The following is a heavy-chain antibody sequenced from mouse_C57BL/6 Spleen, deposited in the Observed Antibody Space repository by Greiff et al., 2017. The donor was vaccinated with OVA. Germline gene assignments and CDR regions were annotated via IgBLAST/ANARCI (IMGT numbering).Heavy chain of an antibody. J-gene: IGHJ4*01. CDR2: ISSGSSTI. V-gene: IGHV5-17*01. D-gene: IGHD1-1*01. Sequence: EVKLVESGGGLVKPGGSLKLSCAASGFTFSDYGMHWVRQAPEKGLEWVAYISSGSSTIYYADTVKGRFTISRDNAKNTLFLQMTSLRSEDTAMYYCARGDGSSYDYYAMDYWGQGTSVTVSS. CDR1: GFTFSDYG. CDR3: ARGDGSSYDYYAMDY.